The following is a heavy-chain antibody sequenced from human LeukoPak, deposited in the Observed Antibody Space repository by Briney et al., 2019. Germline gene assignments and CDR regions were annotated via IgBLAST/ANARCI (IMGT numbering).Heavy chain of an antibody. Sequence: PGGSLRFSCAASGLTFSSYGMHWVRQAPGKGLEWVAVISYDGSNKYYADSVKGRFTISRDNSKNTLYLQMNSLRAEDTAVYYCAKTATVTTSEYYYYYMDVWGKGTTVTVSS. V-gene: IGHV3-30*18. CDR3: AKTATVTTSEYYYYYMDV. CDR1: GLTFSSYG. J-gene: IGHJ6*03. CDR2: ISYDGSNK. D-gene: IGHD4-17*01.